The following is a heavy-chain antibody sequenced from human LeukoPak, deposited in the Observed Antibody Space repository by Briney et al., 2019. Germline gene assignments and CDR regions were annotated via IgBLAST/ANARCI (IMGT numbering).Heavy chain of an antibody. CDR2: IRYDGSNK. J-gene: IGHJ4*02. V-gene: IGHV3-30*02. D-gene: IGHD3-3*01. Sequence: GGSLRLSCAASGFTFSSYGMHWVRQAPGKGLEWVAFIRYDGSNKYYADSVKGRFTISRDNSKNTLYLQMNSLRAEETAVYYCAKGRGRGDDFWSGDPYYFDYWGQGTLVTVSS. CDR1: GFTFSSYG. CDR3: AKGRGRGDDFWSGDPYYFDY.